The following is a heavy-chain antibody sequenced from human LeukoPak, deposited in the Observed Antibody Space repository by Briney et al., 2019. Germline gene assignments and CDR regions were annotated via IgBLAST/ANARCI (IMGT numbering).Heavy chain of an antibody. D-gene: IGHD3-3*01. V-gene: IGHV4-30-4*08. CDR2: IYYSGST. Sequence: SETLSLTCTVSGGSISSGDYYWSWIRQPPGKGPEWIGYIYYSGSTYYNPSLKSRVTISVDTSKNQFSLKLSSVTAADTAVYYCARNRGYYDFWSGYYADYYYYYMDVWGKGTTVTVSS. CDR3: ARNRGYYDFWSGYYADYYYYYMDV. J-gene: IGHJ6*03. CDR1: GGSISSGDYY.